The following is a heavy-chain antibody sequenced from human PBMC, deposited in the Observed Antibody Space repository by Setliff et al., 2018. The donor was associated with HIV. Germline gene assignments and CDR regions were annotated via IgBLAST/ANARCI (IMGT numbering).Heavy chain of an antibody. J-gene: IGHJ3*02. Sequence: PGGSLRLSCAASGFIFSNYWMHWVRQAPGKGLVWVSRINSDGSSISYADSVKGRFTTSRDNAKNTLYLQMNSLRGEDTAVYYCARHSDWYGNDAFDIWGQGTRVTVSS. V-gene: IGHV3-74*01. CDR1: GFIFSNYW. CDR2: INSDGSSI. D-gene: IGHD6-19*01. CDR3: ARHSDWYGNDAFDI.